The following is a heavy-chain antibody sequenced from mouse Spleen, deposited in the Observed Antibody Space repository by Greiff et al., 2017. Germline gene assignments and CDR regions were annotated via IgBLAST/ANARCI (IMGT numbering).Heavy chain of an antibody. CDR3: ARPLTAGYFDV. CDR2: IDPSDSYT. V-gene: IGHV1-50*01. CDR1: GYTFTSYW. Sequence: QVQLKQPGAELVKPGASVKLSCKASGYTFTSYWMQWVKQRPGQGLEWIGEIDPSDSYTNYNQKFKGKATLIVDTSSSTAYMQLSSLTSEDSAVYYCARPLTAGYFDVWGAGTTVTVSS. J-gene: IGHJ1*01. D-gene: IGHD6-1*01.